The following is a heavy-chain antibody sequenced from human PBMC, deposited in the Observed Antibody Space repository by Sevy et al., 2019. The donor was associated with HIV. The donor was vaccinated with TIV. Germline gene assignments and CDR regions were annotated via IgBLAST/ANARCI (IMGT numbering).Heavy chain of an antibody. V-gene: IGHV3-30-3*01. CDR2: ISYDGSNK. CDR3: ARGHYYYYYMDV. CDR1: GFTFSSYA. Sequence: GGSLRLSCAASGFTFSSYAMHWVRQAPGKGLEWVAVISYDGSNKYYADSVKGRFTISSDNSKNTLYLQMNSLRAEDTAVYYCARGHYYYYYMDVWGKGTTVTVSS. J-gene: IGHJ6*03.